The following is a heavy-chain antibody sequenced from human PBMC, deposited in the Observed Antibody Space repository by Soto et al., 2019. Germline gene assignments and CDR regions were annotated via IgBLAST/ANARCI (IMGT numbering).Heavy chain of an antibody. D-gene: IGHD6-19*01. CDR1: GGTFSSYA. CDR3: ATLIAVAGSYYFDY. CDR2: IIPIFGTA. Sequence: SVKVSCKASGGTFSSYAIRWVRQAPGQGLEWMGGIIPIFGTANYAQKFQGRVTITADESTSTAYMELSSLRSEDTAVYYCATLIAVAGSYYFDYWGQGTLVTVSS. V-gene: IGHV1-69*13. J-gene: IGHJ4*02.